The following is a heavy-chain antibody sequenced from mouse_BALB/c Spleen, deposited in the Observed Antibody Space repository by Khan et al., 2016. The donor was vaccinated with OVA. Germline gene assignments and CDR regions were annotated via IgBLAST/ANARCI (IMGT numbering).Heavy chain of an antibody. V-gene: IGHV1-4*01. J-gene: IGHJ3*01. D-gene: IGHD2-14*01. Sequence: VQLQQSGAELARPGASVKMSCKASGYTFTTYTIHWVKQRPGQGLEWIGYIIPSNDYTNYNQKFKDRATLTADKSSSTAYMQLSSRTSEDSAVYYCAREGAYYRADGWFAYWGQGTLVTVA. CDR3: AREGAYYRADGWFAY. CDR1: GYTFTTYT. CDR2: IIPSNDYT.